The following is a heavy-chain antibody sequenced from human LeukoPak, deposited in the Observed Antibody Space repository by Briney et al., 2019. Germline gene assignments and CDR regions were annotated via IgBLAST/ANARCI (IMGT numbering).Heavy chain of an antibody. V-gene: IGHV3-23*01. D-gene: IGHD2-8*02. CDR2: TSSSDAGT. Sequence: GGSLRLSCAASGFTLSTYAMSWVRQTPGKGLEWVAATSSSDAGTYHADSVRGRFTISRDNSKSTLSLQMNSLRAEDTAIYYCATYRQVLLPFESWGRGTLVTVSS. J-gene: IGHJ4*02. CDR1: GFTLSTYA. CDR3: ATYRQVLLPFES.